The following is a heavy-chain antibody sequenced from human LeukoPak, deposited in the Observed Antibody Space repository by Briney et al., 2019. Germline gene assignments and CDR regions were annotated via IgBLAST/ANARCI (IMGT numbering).Heavy chain of an antibody. CDR1: GYTFSSYA. D-gene: IGHD3-10*01. CDR3: ARGRITMVRGVISFGYFDY. V-gene: IGHV1-3*01. CDR2: INAGNGNT. Sequence: ASVKVSCKASGYTFSSYAMHWVRQAPGQRLEWMGWINAGNGNTKYSQKFQGRVTITRGTSASTAYMELSSLRSEDTAVYYCARGRITMVRGVISFGYFDYWGQGTLVTVSS. J-gene: IGHJ4*02.